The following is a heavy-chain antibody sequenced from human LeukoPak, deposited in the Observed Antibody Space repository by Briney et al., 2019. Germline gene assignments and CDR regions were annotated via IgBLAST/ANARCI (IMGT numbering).Heavy chain of an antibody. CDR3: ATLTSGRPFDY. V-gene: IGHV1-69*13. CDR1: GGTFSSYT. J-gene: IGHJ4*02. D-gene: IGHD1-26*01. Sequence: ASVKVSCKASGGTFSSYTISWVRQAPGQGLEWMGGIIPIFGTANYAQKFQGRVTITADESTSTAYMELSSLRSEDTAVYYCATLTSGRPFDYWGQGTLVTVSS. CDR2: IIPIFGTA.